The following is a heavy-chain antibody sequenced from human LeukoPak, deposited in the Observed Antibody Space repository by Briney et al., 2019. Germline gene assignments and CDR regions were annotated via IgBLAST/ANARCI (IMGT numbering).Heavy chain of an antibody. Sequence: ASVTVSCKASGGTFSSYAISWVRQAPGQGLEWMGWISAYNGNTNYAQKLQGRVTMTTDTSTSTAYMELRSLRSDDTAVYYCARPSFHCSSTSCYTGYGMDVWGQGTTVTVSS. CDR3: ARPSFHCSSTSCYTGYGMDV. V-gene: IGHV1-18*01. J-gene: IGHJ6*02. CDR2: ISAYNGNT. CDR1: GGTFSSYA. D-gene: IGHD2-2*02.